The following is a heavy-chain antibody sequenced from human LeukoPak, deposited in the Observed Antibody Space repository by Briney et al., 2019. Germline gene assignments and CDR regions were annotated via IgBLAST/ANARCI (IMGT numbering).Heavy chain of an antibody. CDR1: GGSISSYY. Sequence: SETLSLTCTVSGGSISSYYWSWIRQPPGKGLEWIGYIYYSGSTNYNPPLKSRVTISVDTSKNQFSLKLSSVTAADTAVYYCARGNGMRRAFDIWGQGTMVTVSS. V-gene: IGHV4-59*01. CDR2: IYYSGST. CDR3: ARGNGMRRAFDI. J-gene: IGHJ3*02.